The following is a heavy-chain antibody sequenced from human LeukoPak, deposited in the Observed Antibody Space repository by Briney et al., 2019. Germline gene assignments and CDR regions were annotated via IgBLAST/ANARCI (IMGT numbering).Heavy chain of an antibody. J-gene: IGHJ5*02. CDR2: IIPILAIA. CDR1: GGTFSSYA. CDR3: ARDPIKITISSSGSLLRGFDP. D-gene: IGHD3-3*01. Sequence: SVKVSCKASGGTFSSYAISWVRQAPGQGLEWMGRIIPILAIANYAQKFQGRVTITADKSTSTAYMELSSLRSEDTAVYYCARDPIKITISSSGSLLRGFDPWGQGTLVTVSS. V-gene: IGHV1-69*04.